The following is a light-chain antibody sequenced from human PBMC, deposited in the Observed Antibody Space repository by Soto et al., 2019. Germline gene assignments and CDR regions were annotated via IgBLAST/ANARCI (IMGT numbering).Light chain of an antibody. V-gene: IGKV1-39*01. Sequence: DIQMTQSPSSLSASVGDRVTINCRASQTISNYLNWYQEKPGKAPKLLIYAASNLQSGVPSRFSGSGSGTEFTLTISNLQPEDFATYYCQKTYSTPFTLGPGTKVDI. CDR1: QTISNY. CDR3: QKTYSTPFT. CDR2: AAS. J-gene: IGKJ3*01.